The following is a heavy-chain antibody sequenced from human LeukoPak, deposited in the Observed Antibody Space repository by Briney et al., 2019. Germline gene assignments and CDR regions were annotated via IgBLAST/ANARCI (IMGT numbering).Heavy chain of an antibody. V-gene: IGHV4-59*01. J-gene: IGHJ4*02. Sequence: NPSETLSLTCTVSGGSISSYYWSWIRQPPGKGLEWIGYIYYSGSTNYNPSLKSRVTISVDTSKNQFSLKLSSVTAADTAVYYCARDLDYYVSGSYFFDYWGQGTLVTVSS. CDR1: GGSISSYY. CDR2: IYYSGST. CDR3: ARDLDYYVSGSYFFDY. D-gene: IGHD3-10*01.